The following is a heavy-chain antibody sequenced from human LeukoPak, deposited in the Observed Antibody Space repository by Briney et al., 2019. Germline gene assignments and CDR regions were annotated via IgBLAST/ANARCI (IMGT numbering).Heavy chain of an antibody. V-gene: IGHV3-48*02. CDR3: ARSPGYYDPDAFDI. J-gene: IGHJ3*02. CDR1: GFTFSSYI. D-gene: IGHD3-22*01. Sequence: PGGSLRLSCAASGFTFSSYIMNWVRQAPGKGLEWVSYISSSSSTIYYADSVKGRFTISRDNAKNSLYLRMNSLRDEDTAVYYCARSPGYYDPDAFDIWGQGTMVTVSS. CDR2: ISSSSSTI.